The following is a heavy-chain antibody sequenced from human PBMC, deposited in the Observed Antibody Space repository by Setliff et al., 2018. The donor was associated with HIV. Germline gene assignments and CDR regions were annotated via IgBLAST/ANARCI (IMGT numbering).Heavy chain of an antibody. V-gene: IGHV4-59*02. D-gene: IGHD6-6*01. CDR1: GGSVSDYY. CDR2: IYTKGST. CDR3: ARDRGSSYYYYYYMDV. J-gene: IGHJ6*03. Sequence: PSETLSLTCTVSGGSVSDYYWSWIRQPPGRGLEWIGHIYTKGSTNYNPSLKSRVTISVDKSKNQFSLKLSSVTAADTAVYYCARDRGSSYYYYYYMDVWGKGTTVTVSS.